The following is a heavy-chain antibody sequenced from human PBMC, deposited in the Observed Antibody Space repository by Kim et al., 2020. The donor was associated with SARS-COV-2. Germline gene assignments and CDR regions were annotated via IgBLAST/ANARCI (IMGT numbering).Heavy chain of an antibody. J-gene: IGHJ4*02. V-gene: IGHV1-18*01. CDR2: NGNT. D-gene: IGHD6-6*01. Sequence: NGNTNYAQKLQGRVTMTTDTSTSTAYMELRSLRSDDTAVYYCATYSSSSSWGQGTLVTVSS. CDR3: ATYSSSSS.